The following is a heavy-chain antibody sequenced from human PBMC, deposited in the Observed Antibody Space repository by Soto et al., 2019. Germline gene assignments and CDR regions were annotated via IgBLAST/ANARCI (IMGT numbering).Heavy chain of an antibody. J-gene: IGHJ4*02. CDR1: GFTFSSYG. D-gene: IGHD2-21*02. CDR2: ISYDGSNK. Sequence: QAQLVESGGGVVQPGRSLRLSCAASGFTFSSYGMHWVRQAPGKGLEWVAVISYDGSNKYYAGSVKGRFTISRDNSKNTLYLQMNSLRAEDTAVYYCAQAEVTVVTPYYFDYWGQGTLVTVSS. V-gene: IGHV3-30*18. CDR3: AQAEVTVVTPYYFDY.